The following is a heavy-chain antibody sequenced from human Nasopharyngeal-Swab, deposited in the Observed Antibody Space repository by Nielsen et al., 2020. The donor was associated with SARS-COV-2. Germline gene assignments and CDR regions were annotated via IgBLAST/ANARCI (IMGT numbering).Heavy chain of an antibody. Sequence: GESLKISCAASGFLFDDYSMSLVRQAPGKGLDWVSLLNWKGDTPSYAESVKGRFTISRDNSKKSLYLEMNSLRTEDTALYYCTKQNMAPPYYYMDVWGKGTTVTVSS. CDR2: LNWKGDTP. V-gene: IGHV3-43*01. J-gene: IGHJ6*03. D-gene: IGHD2/OR15-2a*01. CDR3: TKQNMAPPYYYMDV. CDR1: GFLFDDYS.